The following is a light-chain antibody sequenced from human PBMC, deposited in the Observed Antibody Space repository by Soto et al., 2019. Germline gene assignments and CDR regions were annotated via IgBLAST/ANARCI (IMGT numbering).Light chain of an antibody. V-gene: IGLV2-14*03. CDR3: SSYTSGSTLV. CDR2: DVS. Sequence: QSALTQPASVSGSPGQSITISCTGTTSDVGGYSYVSWYQQYPGKAPKLMIYDVSNRPSGVSNRFSGSKSGNTASLTISGLQAEDEADYYCSSYTSGSTLVFGGGTKLTVL. CDR1: TSDVGGYSY. J-gene: IGLJ2*01.